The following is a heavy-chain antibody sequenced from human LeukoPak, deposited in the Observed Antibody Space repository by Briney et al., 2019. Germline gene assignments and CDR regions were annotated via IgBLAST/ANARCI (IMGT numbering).Heavy chain of an antibody. CDR2: IYTSGST. D-gene: IGHD4-23*01. CDR3: ARDLDYGGNYHAFDI. V-gene: IGHV4-61*02. J-gene: IGHJ3*02. Sequence: SQTLSLTCTVSGGSISSGSYSWSWIRQPAGKGLEWIGRIYTSGSTNYNPSLKSRVTISVDTSKNQFSLKLSSVTAADTAVYYCARDLDYGGNYHAFDIWGQGTMVTVSS. CDR1: GGSISSGSYS.